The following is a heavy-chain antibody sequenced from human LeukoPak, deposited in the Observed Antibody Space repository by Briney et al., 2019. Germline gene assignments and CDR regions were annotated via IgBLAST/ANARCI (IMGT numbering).Heavy chain of an antibody. D-gene: IGHD4-23*01. CDR3: ARDRWPGYYFDY. V-gene: IGHV3-30*04. J-gene: IGHJ4*02. CDR1: GFTFSSYA. Sequence: GGSLRLSCAASGFTFSSYAMHWVRQAPGKGLEWVAVISYDGSNKYYADSVKGRFTISRDNSKNTLYLQMNSLRAEDTAVYYCARDRWPGYYFDYWGQGTLVTVSS. CDR2: ISYDGSNK.